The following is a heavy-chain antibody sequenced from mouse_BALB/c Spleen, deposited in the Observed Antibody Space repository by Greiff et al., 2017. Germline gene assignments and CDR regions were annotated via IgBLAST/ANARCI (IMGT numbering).Heavy chain of an antibody. CDR2: IDPANGNT. CDR1: GFNIKDTY. D-gene: IGHD1-2*01. V-gene: IGHV14-3*02. CDR3: AKPGYDWYFDV. Sequence: EVQLVESGAELVKPGASVKLSCTASGFNIKDTYMHWVKQRPEQGLEWIGRIDPANGNTKYDPKFQGKATITADTSSNTAYLQLSSLTSEDTAVYYCAKPGYDWYFDVWGAGTTVTVSS. J-gene: IGHJ1*01.